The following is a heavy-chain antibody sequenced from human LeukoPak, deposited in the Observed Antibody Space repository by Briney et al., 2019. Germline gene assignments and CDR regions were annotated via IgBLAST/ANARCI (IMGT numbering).Heavy chain of an antibody. V-gene: IGHV4-34*01. CDR2: INHSGST. Sequence: SETLSLTCAVYGGSFSGYYWSWIRQPPGKGLEWIGEINHSGSTNYNPSLKSRVTISVDTSKNQFSLKLSSMTAADTAVYYCARGGYFDWLTRRYYYYGMDVWGQGTTVTVSS. CDR1: GGSFSGYY. CDR3: ARGGYFDWLTRRYYYYGMDV. J-gene: IGHJ6*02. D-gene: IGHD3-9*01.